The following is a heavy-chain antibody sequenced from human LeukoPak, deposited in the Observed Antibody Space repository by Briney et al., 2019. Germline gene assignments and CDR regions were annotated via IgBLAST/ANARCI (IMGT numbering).Heavy chain of an antibody. D-gene: IGHD3-10*01. J-gene: IGHJ6*02. CDR1: GYTSTSYG. V-gene: IGHV1-18*01. Sequence: ASVKVSCKPSGYTSTSYGISWVRQAPGQGLEWMGWISAYNGNTNYAQKHQGRVTMTTDTSTSTAYMELRSLRSDDTAVYYCAGGYYGSGSYFNYYYYYGMDVWGQGTTVTVSS. CDR2: ISAYNGNT. CDR3: AGGYYGSGSYFNYYYYYGMDV.